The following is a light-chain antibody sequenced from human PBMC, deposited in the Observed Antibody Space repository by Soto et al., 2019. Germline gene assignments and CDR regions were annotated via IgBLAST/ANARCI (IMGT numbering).Light chain of an antibody. CDR2: DAS. V-gene: IGLV2-14*03. CDR1: SSDVGGYNY. Sequence: QSALTQPASVSGSPGQSITISCPGTSSDVGGYNYVSWYQHHPGKAPKLMIFDASNRPSGVSNRFSGSKSGNTASLTISGLQPEDEADYYCSSYTTSNTRQIVFGTGTKVTVL. CDR3: SSYTTSNTRQIV. J-gene: IGLJ1*01.